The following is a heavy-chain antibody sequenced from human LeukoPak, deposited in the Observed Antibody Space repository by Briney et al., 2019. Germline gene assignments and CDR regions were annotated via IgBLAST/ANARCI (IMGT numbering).Heavy chain of an antibody. Sequence: SETLSLTCAVSGGSISSHHWSWIRQPPGKGLEWIGYIYYSGSTNYKPSLKSRVTISVDTSKNQFSLKLTSVTAADTAVYYCARHLDIAASGTFDYWGQGTLVTVSS. J-gene: IGHJ4*02. V-gene: IGHV4-59*08. CDR2: IYYSGST. CDR1: GGSISSHH. D-gene: IGHD6-13*01. CDR3: ARHLDIAASGTFDY.